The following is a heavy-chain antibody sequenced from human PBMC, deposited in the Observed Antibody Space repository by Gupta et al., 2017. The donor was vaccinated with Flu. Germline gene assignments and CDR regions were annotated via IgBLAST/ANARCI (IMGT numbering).Heavy chain of an antibody. V-gene: IGHV3-30*18. CDR3: AKDWKWNFNNFGMNV. J-gene: IGHJ6*02. Sequence: QEQVVESGGGVVQPGRSQRLSCAAFGFSFRNYGMHWGRQAPGKGLEWVAVTSYDETNKYYADSVKGRFTISRDNSKNTLYLQMNSLRTEDTAVYYCAKDWKWNFNNFGMNVWGQGTTVTVSS. CDR1: GFSFRNYG. D-gene: IGHD1-1*01. CDR2: TSYDETNK.